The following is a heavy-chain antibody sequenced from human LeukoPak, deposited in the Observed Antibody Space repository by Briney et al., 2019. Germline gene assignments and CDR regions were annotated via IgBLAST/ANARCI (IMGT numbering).Heavy chain of an antibody. CDR3: ARSGPLLRYFDWLLYGFDY. J-gene: IGHJ4*02. CDR1: GGSFSGYY. CDR2: INHSGST. D-gene: IGHD3-9*01. V-gene: IGHV4-34*01. Sequence: SETLSLTCAVYGGSFSGYYWSWIRQPPGKGLEWIGEINHSGSTNYNPSLKSRVTIPVDTSKNQFSLKLSSVTAADTAVYYCARSGPLLRYFDWLLYGFDYWGQGTLVTVSS.